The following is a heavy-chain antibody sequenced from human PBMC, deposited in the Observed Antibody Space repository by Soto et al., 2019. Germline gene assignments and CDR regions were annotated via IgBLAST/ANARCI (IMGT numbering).Heavy chain of an antibody. Sequence: GASVKVSCKASGYTFTGYYMHWVRQAPGQGLEWMGWINPNSGGTNYAQKFQGRVTMTRDTSISTAYMELSRLRSDDTAVYYCARVPDTVTTVSFDYWGQGTLVTVSS. D-gene: IGHD4-17*01. CDR1: GYTFTGYY. J-gene: IGHJ4*02. CDR2: INPNSGGT. CDR3: ARVPDTVTTVSFDY. V-gene: IGHV1-2*02.